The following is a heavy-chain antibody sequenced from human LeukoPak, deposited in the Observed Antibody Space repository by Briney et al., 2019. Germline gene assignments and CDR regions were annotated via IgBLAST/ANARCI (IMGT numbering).Heavy chain of an antibody. D-gene: IGHD5-12*01. V-gene: IGHV3-30*03. J-gene: IGHJ4*02. Sequence: PGGSLRLSCAASGFTFRNYGMHWIRQAPGKGLEWVGVATIDERSVFCADSVQGRFIISRDNSKTTLYLQMNNLRPEDTALYYCAREALGYRGYDPVYFDSWGQGTLVIVSS. CDR3: AREALGYRGYDPVYFDS. CDR1: GFTFRNYG. CDR2: ATIDERSV.